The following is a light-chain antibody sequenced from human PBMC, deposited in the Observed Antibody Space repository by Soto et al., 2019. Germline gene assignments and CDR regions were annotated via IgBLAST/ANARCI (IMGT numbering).Light chain of an antibody. CDR3: QQYNNWPPIT. J-gene: IGKJ5*01. CDR2: DAS. CDR1: QSVSSNY. Sequence: EIVLTQSPATLSLSPGERATLSCGASQSVSSNYLAWYQQKPGLAPRLLIYDASSRATGIPDRFSGSGSGTDFTLTISSLQSEDFAVYYCQQYNNWPPITCGQGTRREIK. V-gene: IGKV3D-20*01.